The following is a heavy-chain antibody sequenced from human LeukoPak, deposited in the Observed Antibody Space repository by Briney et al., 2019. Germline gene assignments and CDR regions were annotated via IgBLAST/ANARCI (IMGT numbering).Heavy chain of an antibody. V-gene: IGHV3-7*01. CDR3: ATSSARRYYFDY. CDR1: GFTFTSYW. D-gene: IGHD6-25*01. Sequence: GGSLRLSCAASGFTFTSYWMSWVRQAPGKGLEWVANIKQDGSEREKYYVDSVRGRFTISRDNARNSLYLQMNSLRAEDTAVYYCATSSARRYYFDYWGQGTLVTVSS. CDR2: IKQDGSEREK. J-gene: IGHJ4*02.